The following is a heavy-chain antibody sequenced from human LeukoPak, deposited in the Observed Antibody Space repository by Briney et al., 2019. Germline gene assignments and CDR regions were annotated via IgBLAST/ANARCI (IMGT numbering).Heavy chain of an antibody. Sequence: ASVKVSCKASGYTFTSYDINWVRQATGQGLEWMGWMNSNSGNTGYAQKFQGRVTMTRNTSISTAYMELSSLRSEDTAVYYCARTPQSSSGWFGGEDFDYWGQGTLVTVSS. D-gene: IGHD6-19*01. V-gene: IGHV1-8*01. CDR2: MNSNSGNT. J-gene: IGHJ4*02. CDR3: ARTPQSSSGWFGGEDFDY. CDR1: GYTFTSYD.